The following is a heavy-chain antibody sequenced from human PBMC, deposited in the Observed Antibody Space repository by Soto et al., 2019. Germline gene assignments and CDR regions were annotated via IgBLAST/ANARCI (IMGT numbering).Heavy chain of an antibody. V-gene: IGHV4-30-2*01. CDR3: ARGMGVVGRQLYLDS. CDR2: IYHSANT. J-gene: IGHJ4*02. CDR1: GGSISSADYS. Sequence: QLQLQESGSGLVKPSQTLSLTCAVSGGSISSADYSWSWIRQPPGKGLEWIGYIYHSANTYYNPSLKSRVTISVDRSKNHVSLKLTSVTAAHTAVSYCARGMGVVGRQLYLDSGGQGTLVTVSS. D-gene: IGHD2-15*01.